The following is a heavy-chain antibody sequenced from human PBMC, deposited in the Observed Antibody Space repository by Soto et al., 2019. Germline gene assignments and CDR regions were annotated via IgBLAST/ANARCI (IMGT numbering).Heavy chain of an antibody. CDR2: ISGSVGDS. Sequence: EVQLLESGGGFVQPGGSLRLSCAASGFTFNDYAMAWVRQAPGQGLEWVSSISGSVGDSSYVDSVRGRFTISRDNVNNILSLDMSDLRAEDTALYYCAKDCRRLAVTGSAFDSWGQGALVTVSS. J-gene: IGHJ4*02. CDR1: GFTFNDYA. CDR3: AKDCRRLAVTGSAFDS. V-gene: IGHV3-23*01. D-gene: IGHD6-19*01.